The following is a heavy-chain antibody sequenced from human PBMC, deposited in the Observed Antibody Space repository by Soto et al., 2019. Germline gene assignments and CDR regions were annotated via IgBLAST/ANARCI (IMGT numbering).Heavy chain of an antibody. V-gene: IGHV4-4*02. CDR2: IYHSGST. CDR1: GGSISSSNW. J-gene: IGHJ4*02. CDR3: ARAAPGYSSGWYLFNFDY. D-gene: IGHD6-19*01. Sequence: TLSLTCAVSGGSISSSNWWSWVRQPPGKGLEWIGEIYHSGSTNYNPSLKSRVTISVDKSKNQFSLKLSSVTAADTAVYYCARAAPGYSSGWYLFNFDYWGQGTLVTVSS.